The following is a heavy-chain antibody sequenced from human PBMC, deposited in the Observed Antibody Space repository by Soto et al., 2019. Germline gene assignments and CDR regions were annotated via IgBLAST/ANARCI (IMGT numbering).Heavy chain of an antibody. D-gene: IGHD3-10*01. CDR3: ARDVSPGNSTYYLDAFDI. CDR2: IKQDESKK. CDR1: GFSFSNYW. Sequence: EVQLVESGGGLVQPGDSLRLSCTASGFSFSNYWMTWVRQAPGKGLEWVANIKQDESKKSYLDSVRGRFTISRDNARNSLYLQMNSLRAEDTALYYCARDVSPGNSTYYLDAFDIWGQGTMVTVSS. V-gene: IGHV3-7*05. J-gene: IGHJ3*02.